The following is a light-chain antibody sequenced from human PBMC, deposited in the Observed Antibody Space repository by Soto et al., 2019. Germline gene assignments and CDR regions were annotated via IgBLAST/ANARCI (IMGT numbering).Light chain of an antibody. CDR1: SSDVGGYNC. V-gene: IGLV2-8*01. J-gene: IGLJ2*01. CDR2: EVT. CDR3: SSYAGSNTVL. Sequence: QSVLTQPPSASGSPGQSVTISCTGISSDVGGYNCVSWYQQHPGKAPQLMIYEVTKRPSGVPDRFSGSKSGNTASLTVSGLQAEDEADYYCSSYAGSNTVLFGGGTKLTVL.